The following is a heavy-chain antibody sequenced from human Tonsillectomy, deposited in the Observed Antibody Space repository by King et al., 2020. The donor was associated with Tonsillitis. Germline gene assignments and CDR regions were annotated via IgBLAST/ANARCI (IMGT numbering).Heavy chain of an antibody. CDR2: IRYDGSNK. Sequence: RVRQAPGKGLEWVAFIRYDGSNKYYADSVKGRFTISRDNSKNTLYLQMNSLRAEDTAVSYCAILPQGYQLPPIDYWGQGTLVTVSS. CDR3: AILPQGYQLPPIDY. D-gene: IGHD2-2*01. V-gene: IGHV3-30*02. J-gene: IGHJ4*02.